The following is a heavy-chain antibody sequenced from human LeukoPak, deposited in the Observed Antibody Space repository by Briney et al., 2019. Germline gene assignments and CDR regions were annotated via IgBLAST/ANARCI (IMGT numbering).Heavy chain of an antibody. CDR2: INSDGSST. CDR3: ARLSSSWYYFDY. D-gene: IGHD6-13*01. V-gene: IGHV3-74*01. Sequence: GGSLRLSCAASGFTFSSYWMHWVRQAPGKGLVWVSRINSDGSSTSYAGSVKGRFTRSRDNAKDKLHVQMDSLSAEDTAVYHCARLSSSWYYFDYWGQGTRVSVSS. J-gene: IGHJ4*02. CDR1: GFTFSSYW.